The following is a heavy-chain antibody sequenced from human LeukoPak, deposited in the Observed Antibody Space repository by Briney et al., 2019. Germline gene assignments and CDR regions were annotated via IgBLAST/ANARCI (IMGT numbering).Heavy chain of an antibody. CDR2: IYYSGST. V-gene: IGHV4-31*03. Sequence: SETLSLTCTVSGGSISSGGYYWSWIRQHPGKGLEWIGYIYYSGSTYYNPSLKSRVTISVDTSKNQFSLKLSSVTAADTAVYYCARGVDFPVPDYWGQGTLVTVSS. CDR1: GGSISSGGYY. D-gene: IGHD3-3*01. CDR3: ARGVDFPVPDY. J-gene: IGHJ4*02.